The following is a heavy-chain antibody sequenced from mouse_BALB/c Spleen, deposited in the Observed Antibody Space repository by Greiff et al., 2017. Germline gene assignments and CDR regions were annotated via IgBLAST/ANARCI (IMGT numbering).Heavy chain of an antibody. CDR3: ERLGPDAMDY. CDR1: GFTFNTYA. V-gene: IGHV10-1*02. CDR2: IRSKSNNYAT. Sequence: EVMLVESGGGLVQPKGSLKLSCAASGFTFNTYAMNWVRQAPGKGLEWVARIRSKSNNYATDYADSVKDRFTISRDDSQSMLYLQMNNLKTEDTAMYYYERLGPDAMDYWGQGTSVTVSS. J-gene: IGHJ4*01.